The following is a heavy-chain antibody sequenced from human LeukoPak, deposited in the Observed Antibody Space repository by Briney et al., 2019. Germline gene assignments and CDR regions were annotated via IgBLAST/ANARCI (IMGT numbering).Heavy chain of an antibody. Sequence: GGSLRLSCAASGFTFSSYRMYWVRQAPGKGLVWVSRINSDGSSTSYADSVKGRFTISRDNAKNTLYLQMNSLRAEDTAVYYCARVEIYSSGWTSPVDYWGQGTLVTVSS. J-gene: IGHJ4*02. CDR2: INSDGSST. CDR1: GFTFSSYR. V-gene: IGHV3-74*01. D-gene: IGHD6-19*01. CDR3: ARVEIYSSGWTSPVDY.